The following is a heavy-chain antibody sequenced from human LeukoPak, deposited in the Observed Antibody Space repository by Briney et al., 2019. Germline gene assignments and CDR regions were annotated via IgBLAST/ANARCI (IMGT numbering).Heavy chain of an antibody. CDR1: GFTFSSYS. CDR2: ISSSSSYI. J-gene: IGHJ4*02. V-gene: IGHV3-21*01. D-gene: IGHD3-10*01. Sequence: GGSLRLSCAASGFTFSSYSMNWVRQAPGKGLEWASSISSSSSYIYYADSVKGRFTISRDNAKNSPYLQMNSLRAEDTAVYYCASRGVIINYFDYWGQGTLVTVSS. CDR3: ASRGVIINYFDY.